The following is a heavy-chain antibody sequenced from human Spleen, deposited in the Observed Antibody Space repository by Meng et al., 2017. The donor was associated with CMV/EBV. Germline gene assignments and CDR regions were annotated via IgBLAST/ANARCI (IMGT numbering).Heavy chain of an antibody. CDR1: GFTFSSYW. CDR2: INSAGSST. V-gene: IGHV3-74*01. J-gene: IGHJ4*02. CDR3: TRGSPTGGY. Sequence: SLKISCAASGFTFSSYWMHWVRQAPGKGLVWVARINSAGSSTTYADSVKGRFTVSRDNAKNTLFLQMTSLRVEDTAMYYCTRGSPTGGYWGQGTLVTVSS. D-gene: IGHD3-10*01.